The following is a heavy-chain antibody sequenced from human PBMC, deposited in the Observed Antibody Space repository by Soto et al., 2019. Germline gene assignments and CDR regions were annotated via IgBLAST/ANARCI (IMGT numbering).Heavy chain of an antibody. D-gene: IGHD1-1*01. CDR2: IYPSDGST. Sequence: AEVSSKEPGETLTSCPMQWVCQASEQGLEWMGRIYPSDGSTSYAQKFQGRVTMTGDTSTSTAYMELSSLSSEDTAVYYCGRVFAGNWSDGPSGGASDFRGQGTKVTVS. CDR1: GETLTSCP. V-gene: IGHV1-46*03. CDR3: GRVFAGNWSDGPSGGASDF. J-gene: IGHJ3*01.